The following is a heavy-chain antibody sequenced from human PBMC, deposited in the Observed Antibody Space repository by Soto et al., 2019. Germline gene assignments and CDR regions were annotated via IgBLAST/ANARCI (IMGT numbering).Heavy chain of an antibody. CDR3: ARERGIFGVAYNWFDP. Sequence: EVQLVESGGGLVQPGGSLRLSCAASGFTFSSYWMHWVRQAPGKGLVWVSRINSDGSSTSYADSVKGRFTISRDNDKNTLYLQINSLRAEDTAVYYCARERGIFGVAYNWFDPWGQGTLVTGSS. J-gene: IGHJ5*02. D-gene: IGHD3-3*01. CDR2: INSDGSST. V-gene: IGHV3-74*01. CDR1: GFTFSSYW.